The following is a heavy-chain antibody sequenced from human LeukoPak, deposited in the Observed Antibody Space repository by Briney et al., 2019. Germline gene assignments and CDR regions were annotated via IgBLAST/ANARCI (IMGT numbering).Heavy chain of an antibody. V-gene: IGHV1-2*02. CDR3: ARETYYYDSRHFDY. D-gene: IGHD3-22*01. CDR1: GYTFTGYY. Sequence: ASVKVSCKASGYTFTGYYMHWVRQAPGQGLEWMGWINPNSGGTNYAQKFQGRVTMTRDTSISEAYMELSRLRSDDTAVYYCARETYYYDSRHFDYWGQGTLVTVSS. J-gene: IGHJ4*02. CDR2: INPNSGGT.